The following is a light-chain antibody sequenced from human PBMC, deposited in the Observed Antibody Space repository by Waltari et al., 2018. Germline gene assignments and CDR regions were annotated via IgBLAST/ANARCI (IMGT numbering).Light chain of an antibody. Sequence: EIVLTQSPGTLSSSPGGRATLSCRASQSVTSTFLAWYQQRPGQAPRLLIYGASSRATGIPDRFSGTGSGTDFTLTIDKLEPEDFAVYHCQQYTTSPYTFGQGTKVEIK. CDR2: GAS. J-gene: IGKJ2*01. CDR1: QSVTSTF. CDR3: QQYTTSPYT. V-gene: IGKV3-20*01.